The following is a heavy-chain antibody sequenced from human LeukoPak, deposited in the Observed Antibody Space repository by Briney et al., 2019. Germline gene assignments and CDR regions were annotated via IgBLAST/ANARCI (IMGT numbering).Heavy chain of an antibody. CDR1: GGSISSGGYS. CDR3: ARVRYSSSWSHFDY. D-gene: IGHD6-13*01. Sequence: PSQTLSLTCAVSGGSISSGGYSWSWIRQPPGKGLEWIGYIYYSGSTYYNPSLKSRVTISVDTSKNQFSLKLSSVTAADTAVYYCARVRYSSSWSHFDYWGQGTLVTVSS. V-gene: IGHV4-30-4*07. CDR2: IYYSGST. J-gene: IGHJ4*02.